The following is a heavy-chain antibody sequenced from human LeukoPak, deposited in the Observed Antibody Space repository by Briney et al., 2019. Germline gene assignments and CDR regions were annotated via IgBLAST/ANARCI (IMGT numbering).Heavy chain of an antibody. J-gene: IGHJ3*02. CDR3: ARGYYGSAPGNAFDI. CDR1: GGSFSGYY. D-gene: IGHD3-10*01. V-gene: IGHV4-34*01. Sequence: SETLSLTCAVYGGSFSGYYWSWIRQPPGKGLEWIGEINHSGSTNYNPSLKSRVTISVDTSKNQFSLKLSSVTAADTAVYYCARGYYGSAPGNAFDIWGQGTMVTVSS. CDR2: INHSGST.